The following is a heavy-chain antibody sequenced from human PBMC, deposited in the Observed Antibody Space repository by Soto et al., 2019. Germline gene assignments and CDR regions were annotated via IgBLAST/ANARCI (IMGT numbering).Heavy chain of an antibody. CDR2: TYYRSKWYN. CDR1: GDSVSYHSAA. Sequence: RALTLPWAISGDSVSYHSAAWNCIQPSPSRGLEWLGRTYYRSKWYNDYAVSVKSRITINPDTSKNQFSLQLNSVTPEDTAVYDCARDREYSSSSASFDDWGQGTLVIFSS. D-gene: IGHD6-6*01. J-gene: IGHJ4*02. CDR3: ARDREYSSSSASFDD. V-gene: IGHV6-1*01.